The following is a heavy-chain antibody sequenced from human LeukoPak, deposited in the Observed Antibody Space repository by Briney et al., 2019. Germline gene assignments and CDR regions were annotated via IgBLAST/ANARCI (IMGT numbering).Heavy chain of an antibody. CDR1: GFSFSTYW. Sequence: PGGSLRLSCVASGFSFSTYWMSWVRQAPGKGLEWVSVIYSGGSTYYADSVKGRFTISRDNSKNTLYLQMNSLRAEDTAVYYCARDSGDSSGYYRDYWGQGTLVTVSS. J-gene: IGHJ4*02. V-gene: IGHV3-66*01. CDR3: ARDSGDSSGYYRDY. D-gene: IGHD3-22*01. CDR2: IYSGGST.